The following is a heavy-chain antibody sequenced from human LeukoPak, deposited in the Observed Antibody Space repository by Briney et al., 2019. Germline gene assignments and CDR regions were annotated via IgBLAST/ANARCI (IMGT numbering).Heavy chain of an antibody. CDR3: AKGEGSGMHHYGMDV. Sequence: GGSLRLSCAVSGFTSDDYVMHWVRHAPGKGLEWVSGISRNSDNKGYAESVKGRFTISRDNAKNFLYLQMNSLRAEDTALYYCAKGEGSGMHHYGMDVWGQGTTVTVSS. D-gene: IGHD3-10*01. CDR1: GFTSDDYV. V-gene: IGHV3-9*02. CDR2: ISRNSDNK. J-gene: IGHJ6*02.